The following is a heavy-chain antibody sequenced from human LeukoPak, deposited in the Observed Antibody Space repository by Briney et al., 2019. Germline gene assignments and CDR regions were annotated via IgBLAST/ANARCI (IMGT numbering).Heavy chain of an antibody. V-gene: IGHV3-23*01. CDR3: AKGSYGSGSYYSYFDF. CDR2: IGGRTGST. CDR1: RFTFSTFA. J-gene: IGHJ4*02. D-gene: IGHD3-10*01. Sequence: GGSLRLSCAASRFTFSTFAMSWVRPAPGKGLEWVSAIGGRTGSTYYADSVKGRFTISRDNSKNTLYRQMNSLRAEDTAVYYCAKGSYGSGSYYSYFDFWGQGTLVTVSS.